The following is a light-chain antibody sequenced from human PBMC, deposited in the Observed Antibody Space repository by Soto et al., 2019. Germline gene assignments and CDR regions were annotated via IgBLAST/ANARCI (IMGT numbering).Light chain of an antibody. J-gene: IGLJ2*01. V-gene: IGLV2-8*01. CDR3: TSYAGSNNPVV. CDR2: EVT. CDR1: SSDIGGYNF. Sequence: QSALTQPPSASGSPGQSVTISCTGTSSDIGGYNFVSWYQQHPGKAPKLIIYEVTKRPSGVPDRFSGSKSGNTASLTVSGLQADDEADYYCTSYAGSNNPVVFGGGTQLTVL.